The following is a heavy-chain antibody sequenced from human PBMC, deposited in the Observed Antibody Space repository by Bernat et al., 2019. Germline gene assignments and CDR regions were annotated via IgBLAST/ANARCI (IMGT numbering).Heavy chain of an antibody. J-gene: IGHJ6*03. D-gene: IGHD1-7*01. V-gene: IGHV3-23*01. CDR2: ISGSGGST. Sequence: EVQLLESGGGLVQPGGSLRLSCAASGFTFSSYAMSWVRQAPGKGLEWVSAISGSGGSTYYADSVKGRFTISRDNSKNTLYLQMNSLRAEDTAVYYCAKDLAGTTAYYYYYMDVWGKGTTVTVSS. CDR3: AKDLAGTTAYYYYYMDV. CDR1: GFTFSSYA.